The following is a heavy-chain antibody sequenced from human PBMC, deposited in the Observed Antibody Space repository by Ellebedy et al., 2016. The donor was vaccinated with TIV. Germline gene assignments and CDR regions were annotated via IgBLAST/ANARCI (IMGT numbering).Heavy chain of an antibody. J-gene: IGHJ6*02. D-gene: IGHD2-2*01. Sequence: GESLKISCAASGFTFSSYGMHWVRQAPSKGLEWVAVIWYDGSNKYYADSVKGRFTISRDNSKNTLYLQMNSLRAEDTAVYYCARDYGYCSSTSCYYYYYGMDVWGQGTTVTVSS. CDR3: ARDYGYCSSTSCYYYYYGMDV. CDR2: IWYDGSNK. V-gene: IGHV3-33*01. CDR1: GFTFSSYG.